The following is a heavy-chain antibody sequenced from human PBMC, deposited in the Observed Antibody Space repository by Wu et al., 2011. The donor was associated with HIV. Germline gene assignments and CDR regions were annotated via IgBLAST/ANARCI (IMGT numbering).Heavy chain of an antibody. D-gene: IGHD2-8*02. V-gene: IGHV1-2*02. CDR1: GYTFTGYY. Sequence: QVQLVQSGAEVKKPGASVKVSCKASGYTFTGYYMHWVRQAPGQGLEWMGWINPNSGDTNHPQKFQGRVTMTRDMSISTAYMELSNLRSDDTAVYYCVREWRYCTGGSPCPSEYLQHWGQGTLV. CDR3: VREWRYCTGGSPCPSEYLQH. CDR2: INPNSGDT. J-gene: IGHJ1*01.